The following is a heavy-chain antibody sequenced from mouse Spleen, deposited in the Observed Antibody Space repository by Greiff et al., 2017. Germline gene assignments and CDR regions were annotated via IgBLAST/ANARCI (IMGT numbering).Heavy chain of an antibody. CDR2: INPSTGGT. CDR3: ARRQLGLRAMDY. J-gene: IGHJ4*01. Sequence: VQLQQSGPELVKPGASVKISCKASGYSFTGYYMNWVKQSPEKSLEWIGEINPSTGGTTYNQKFKAKATLTVDKSSSTAYMQLKSLTSEDSAVYYCARRQLGLRAMDYWGQGTSVTVSS. V-gene: IGHV1-42*01. D-gene: IGHD3-1*01. CDR1: GYSFTGYY.